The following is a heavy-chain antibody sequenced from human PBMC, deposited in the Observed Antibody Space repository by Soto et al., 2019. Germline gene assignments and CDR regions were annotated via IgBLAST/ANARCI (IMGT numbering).Heavy chain of an antibody. CDR2: IYSGGSI. CDR1: GFTVSANY. J-gene: IGHJ4*02. D-gene: IGHD3-3*01. CDR3: ARDRRDGDTI. V-gene: IGHV3-66*01. Sequence: PGGSLRLSCAASGFTVSANYMSCFRQAPGKGLEWVSVIYSGGSIYYADSVQGRFTISRDNSKNTLYLQMYSLRAEDTAVYYCARDRRDGDTIWGQGALVTVSS.